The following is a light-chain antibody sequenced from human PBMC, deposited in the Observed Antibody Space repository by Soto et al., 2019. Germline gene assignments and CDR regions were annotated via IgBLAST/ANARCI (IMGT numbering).Light chain of an antibody. CDR3: CSNAVGSTYV. CDR1: STDVGSHKL. Sequence: QSVLTQPASVSGSPGQSITISCTGTSTDVGSHKLVSWYQQYPGNAPKLIIFEAYKGPSGVSNRFSGSKSGSTASLTISGLQAEDEADYYCCSNAVGSTYVFGTGTKVTVL. CDR2: EAY. J-gene: IGLJ1*01. V-gene: IGLV2-23*01.